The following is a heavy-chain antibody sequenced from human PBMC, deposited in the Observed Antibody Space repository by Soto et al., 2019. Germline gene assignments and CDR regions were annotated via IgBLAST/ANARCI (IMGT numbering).Heavy chain of an antibody. CDR3: AKLNLAVAGRYMDY. CDR1: GFTFSSYA. Sequence: GGSLRLSCAASGFTFSSYAMSWVRRAPGKGLEWVSAISGSGGSTYYADSVKGRFTISRDNSKNTLYLQMNSLRAEDTAVYYWAKLNLAVAGRYMDYWGQGTLVTVSS. V-gene: IGHV3-23*01. CDR2: ISGSGGST. D-gene: IGHD6-19*01. J-gene: IGHJ4*02.